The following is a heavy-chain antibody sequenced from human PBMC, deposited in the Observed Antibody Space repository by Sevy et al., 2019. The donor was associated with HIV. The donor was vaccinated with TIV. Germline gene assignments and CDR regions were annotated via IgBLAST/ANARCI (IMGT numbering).Heavy chain of an antibody. J-gene: IGHJ6*03. Sequence: KQSQTLSLTCAVSGGSISSSNWWSWVRQHPGKGLEWIGEIYRRGSTRYNPSLQSRVTISVDRSKNEVSLNLSSLNAADTAVYYCTGEVGYYASGSSPMDVWGKGTTVTVSS. CDR2: IYRRGST. CDR3: TGEVGYYASGSSPMDV. V-gene: IGHV4-4*02. D-gene: IGHD3-10*01. CDR1: GGSISSSNW.